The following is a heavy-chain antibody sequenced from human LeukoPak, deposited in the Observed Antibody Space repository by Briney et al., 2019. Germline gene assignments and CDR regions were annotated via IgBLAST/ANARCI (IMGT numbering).Heavy chain of an antibody. J-gene: IGHJ5*02. D-gene: IGHD5-12*01. CDR3: ARVPEWLRLYNWFDP. Sequence: GASVKVSCKASGGTFSSYAISWVRQAPGQGLEWMGRIIPILGIANYAQKLQGRVTMTTDTSTSTAYMELRSLRSDDTAVYYCARVPEWLRLYNWFDPWGQGTLVTVSS. V-gene: IGHV1-69*04. CDR1: GGTFSSYA. CDR2: IIPILGIA.